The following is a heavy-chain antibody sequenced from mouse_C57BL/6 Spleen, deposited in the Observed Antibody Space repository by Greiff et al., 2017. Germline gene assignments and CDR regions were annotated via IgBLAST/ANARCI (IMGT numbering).Heavy chain of an antibody. D-gene: IGHD1-1*01. CDR2: ISSGSSTI. V-gene: IGHV5-17*01. CDR1: GFTFSDYG. CDR3: ARNYYGYYFDY. J-gene: IGHJ2*01. Sequence: EVQLQQSGGGLVKPGGSLKLSCAASGFTFSDYGMHWVRQAPEKGLEWVAYISSGSSTIYYADTVKGRFTISRDNAKNTLFLQMTSLRSEDTAMYYCARNYYGYYFDYWGQGTTLTVSS.